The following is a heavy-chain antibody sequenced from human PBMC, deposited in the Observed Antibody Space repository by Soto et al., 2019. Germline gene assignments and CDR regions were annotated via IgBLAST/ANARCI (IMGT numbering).Heavy chain of an antibody. Sequence: GASVKVSCKASGYTFRHYGIGLWREAPGQGLEWMGWISAYNGITHYAEKFQDRVTLTTDTSTSTADMELRSLRSDDTAVYLCARGGQECSASGCVFFYDGMDVWGQGTSVTVSS. CDR1: GYTFRHYG. CDR2: ISAYNGIT. J-gene: IGHJ6*02. CDR3: ARGGQECSASGCVFFYDGMDV. D-gene: IGHD2-15*01. V-gene: IGHV1-18*01.